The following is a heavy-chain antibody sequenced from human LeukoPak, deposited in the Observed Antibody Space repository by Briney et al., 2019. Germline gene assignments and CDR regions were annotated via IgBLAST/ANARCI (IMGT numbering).Heavy chain of an antibody. CDR1: GGSISSSSYY. CDR3: ARGSDYGDRYFDY. V-gene: IGHV4-61*02. D-gene: IGHD4-17*01. J-gene: IGHJ4*02. CDR2: IYTSGST. Sequence: SETLSLTCTVSGGSISSSSYYWSWIRQPAGKGLEWIGRIYTSGSTNYNPSLKSRVTISVDTSKNQFSLKLSSVTAADTAVYYCARGSDYGDRYFDYWGQGTLVTVSS.